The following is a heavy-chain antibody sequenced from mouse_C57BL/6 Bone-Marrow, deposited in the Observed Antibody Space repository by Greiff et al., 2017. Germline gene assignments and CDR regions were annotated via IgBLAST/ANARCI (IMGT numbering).Heavy chain of an antibody. CDR1: GYTFTSYG. D-gene: IGHD1-1*01. V-gene: IGHV1-81*01. J-gene: IGHJ1*03. CDR3: ARDYGSSPPYWYFDV. Sequence: QVQLKESGAELARPGASVKLSCKASGYTFTSYGISWVKQRTGQGLEWIGEIYPRSGNTYYNEKFKGKATLTADKSSSTAYMELRSLTSEDSAVXFCARDYGSSPPYWYFDVWGTGTTVTVSS. CDR2: IYPRSGNT.